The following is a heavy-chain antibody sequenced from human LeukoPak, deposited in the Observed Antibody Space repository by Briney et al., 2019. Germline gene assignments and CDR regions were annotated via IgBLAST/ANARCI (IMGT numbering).Heavy chain of an antibody. J-gene: IGHJ4*02. D-gene: IGHD6-19*01. CDR1: GVTFSNYA. CDR3: AHFSSGFSFDY. Sequence: PGGSLRLSCADSGVTFSNYAMSWVRQAPGKGLEWVSSISDSGGSTYYADSVKGRFTISRDNSKNTLYLQMNSLRAEDTAVYYCAHFSSGFSFDYWGQGTLVTVSS. CDR2: ISDSGGST. V-gene: IGHV3-23*01.